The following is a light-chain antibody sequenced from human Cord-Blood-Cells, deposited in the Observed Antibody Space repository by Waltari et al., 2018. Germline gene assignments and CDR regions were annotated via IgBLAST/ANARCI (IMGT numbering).Light chain of an antibody. CDR3: SSYTSSSTLV. CDR2: DVS. J-gene: IGLJ1*01. CDR1: SSAVGGYNY. V-gene: IGLV2-14*01. Sequence: QSALTQPASVSGSPGQSITISCPGTSSAVGGYNYVAWYQQHPGKAPKLMSYDVSNRPSGVSNRFSGSKSGNTASLTISGLRAEDEADYYCSSYTSSSTLVFGTGTKVTVL.